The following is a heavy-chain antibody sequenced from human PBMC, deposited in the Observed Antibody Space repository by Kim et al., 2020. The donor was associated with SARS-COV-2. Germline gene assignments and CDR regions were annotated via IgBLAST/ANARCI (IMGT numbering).Heavy chain of an antibody. CDR2: IIPIFGTA. J-gene: IGHJ5*02. Sequence: SVKVSCKASGGTFSSYAISWVRQAPGQGLEWMGGIIPIFGTANYAQKFQGRVTITADESTSTAYMELSSLRSEDTAVYYCAREDYYGSGSYYGLDPWGQGTLVTVSS. D-gene: IGHD3-10*01. V-gene: IGHV1-69*13. CDR1: GGTFSSYA. CDR3: AREDYYGSGSYYGLDP.